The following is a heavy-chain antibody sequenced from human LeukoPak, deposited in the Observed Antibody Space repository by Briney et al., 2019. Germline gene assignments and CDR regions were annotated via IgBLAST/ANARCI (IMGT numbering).Heavy chain of an antibody. D-gene: IGHD2-2*01. V-gene: IGHV3-30*02. CDR3: AKPLGAVCSSTSCPGGFDY. Sequence: GGSLRLSCAASGFTFSSYGMHWVRQAPGKGLEWVSFIRYDGSNKYYADSVKGRFTISRDNSKNTLYLQMNSLRAEDTAVYYCAKPLGAVCSSTSCPGGFDYWGQGTLVTVSS. CDR1: GFTFSSYG. J-gene: IGHJ4*02. CDR2: IRYDGSNK.